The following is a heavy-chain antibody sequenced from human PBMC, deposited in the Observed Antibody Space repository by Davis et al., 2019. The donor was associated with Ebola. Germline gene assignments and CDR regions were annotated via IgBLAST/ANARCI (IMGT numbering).Heavy chain of an antibody. D-gene: IGHD2-8*02. Sequence: SETLSLTCAVYGGSSTGYYWSWIRQPPGTGLEWIGEINHSGSTNYNLSLKSRVTISVDTSKNQFSLKLSSVTAADTAVYYCARFVVYARYYYGMDVWGQGTTVTVSS. CDR2: INHSGST. V-gene: IGHV4-34*01. CDR1: GGSSTGYY. CDR3: ARFVVYARYYYGMDV. J-gene: IGHJ6*02.